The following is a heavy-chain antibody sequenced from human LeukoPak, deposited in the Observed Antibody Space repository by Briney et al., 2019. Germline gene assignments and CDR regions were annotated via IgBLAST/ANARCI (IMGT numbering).Heavy chain of an antibody. D-gene: IGHD2-2*02. CDR3: ARDEGAEDIVVVPAAITAFDI. Sequence: GGSLRLSCAASGFTFSDSYMSWIRQAPGKGLEWLSYISSNTIYYADSVKGRFTISRDNAKNSLFLQMNSLRADDTAFFHCARDEGAEDIVVVPAAITAFDIWGQGTMVTVSS. CDR1: GFTFSDSY. V-gene: IGHV3-11*01. CDR2: ISSNTI. J-gene: IGHJ3*02.